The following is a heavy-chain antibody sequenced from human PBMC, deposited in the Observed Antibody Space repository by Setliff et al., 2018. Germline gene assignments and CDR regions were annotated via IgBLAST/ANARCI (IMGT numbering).Heavy chain of an antibody. CDR2: LSGSGGST. CDR3: AKSGYDSSGYLYYLDY. J-gene: IGHJ4*02. D-gene: IGHD3-22*01. Sequence: PGGSLRLSCAASGFAFSTYAVSWVRQAPGKGLEWVSSLSGSGGSTFYADSVQGRFTISRDNSKNTLYLQINSLRAEDTALYYCAKSGYDSSGYLYYLDYWGQGTLVTVSS. CDR1: GFAFSTYA. V-gene: IGHV3-23*01.